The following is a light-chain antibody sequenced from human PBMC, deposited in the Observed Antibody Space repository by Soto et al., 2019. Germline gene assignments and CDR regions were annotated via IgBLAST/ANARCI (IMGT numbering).Light chain of an antibody. CDR2: GAS. CDR1: QSVSTN. Sequence: EVVMTQTPATLSVSPGERATLSCRASQSVSTNLAWYQQIPGQAPRLLIYGASTRATGIPARFSGSGSGTEFTLNISSLQSEDFAVYYCQHYNNWPPWTFGQGTKLAFK. J-gene: IGKJ1*01. V-gene: IGKV3-15*01. CDR3: QHYNNWPPWT.